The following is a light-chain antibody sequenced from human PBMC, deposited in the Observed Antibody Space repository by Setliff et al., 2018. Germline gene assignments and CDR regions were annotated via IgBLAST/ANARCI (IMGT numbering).Light chain of an antibody. CDR2: EVT. CDR1: SSDVGAYDY. Sequence: QSALAQPASVSGSPGQSIAISCTGTSSDVGAYDYVSWYQQHPDRAPKLMIYEVTNRPPGVSDRFSGSKSGNTASLTISGLQAEDEADYYCSSYTTSTTRVFGGGTKVTVL. CDR3: SSYTTSTTRV. J-gene: IGLJ2*01. V-gene: IGLV2-14*01.